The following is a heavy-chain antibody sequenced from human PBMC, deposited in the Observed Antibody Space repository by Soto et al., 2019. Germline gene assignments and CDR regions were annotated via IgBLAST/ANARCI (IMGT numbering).Heavy chain of an antibody. D-gene: IGHD3-10*01. CDR1: GFSLNTGVVT. CDR2: IYWDDGK. CDR3: AHSPAPRVYFQH. Sequence: ESGPTLVNPTQPLTLTCFLSGFSLNTGVVTVGWIRQTPGKALEWVALIYWDDGKRHSPSLKSRLTITKETSRNQVVLTMTNVDPEDIATYFCAHSPAPRVYFQHWGEGTLVTVSS. V-gene: IGHV2-5*02. J-gene: IGHJ1*01.